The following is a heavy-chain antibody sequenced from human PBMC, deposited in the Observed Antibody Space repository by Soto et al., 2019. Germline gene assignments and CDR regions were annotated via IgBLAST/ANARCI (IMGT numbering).Heavy chain of an antibody. CDR3: ARDGPQPAGYCSGGSCYSGGFDP. CDR1: GFTVSSNY. D-gene: IGHD2-15*01. CDR2: IYSGGST. V-gene: IGHV3-66*01. J-gene: IGHJ5*02. Sequence: GGSLRLSCAASGFTVSSNYMSWVRQAPGKGLEWVSVIYSGGSTYYADSVKGRFTISRDNSKNTLYLQMNSLRAEDTAVYYCARDGPQPAGYCSGGSCYSGGFDPWGQGTLVTVSS.